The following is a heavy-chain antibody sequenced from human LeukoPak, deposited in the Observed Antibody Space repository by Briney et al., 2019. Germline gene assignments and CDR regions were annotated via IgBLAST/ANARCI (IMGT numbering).Heavy chain of an antibody. CDR3: ASFGISWGSAY. D-gene: IGHD7-27*01. V-gene: IGHV3-74*03. CDR1: GFSFSSHW. J-gene: IGHJ4*02. Sequence: GRSLRLSCEASGFSFSSHWMHWVRQAPGKGLVWVSRISDDGSYTANVDSVEGRFVTSRDNVRNTLYLHMNGLRAEDTAVYYCASFGISWGSAYWGQGTLVTVSS. CDR2: ISDDGSYT.